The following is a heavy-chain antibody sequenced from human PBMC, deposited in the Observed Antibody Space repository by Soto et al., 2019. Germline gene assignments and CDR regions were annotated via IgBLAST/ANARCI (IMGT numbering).Heavy chain of an antibody. D-gene: IGHD5-12*01. CDR1: GGTFSSYA. CDR3: ATGGYSGYDYDYYYYGMDV. V-gene: IGHV1-69*12. CDR2: IIPIFGTA. J-gene: IGHJ6*02. Sequence: QVQLVQSGAEVKKPGSSVKVSCKASGGTFSSYAISWVRQAPGQGLEWMGGIIPIFGTANYAQKFQGRVTITADESTSTAYMELNSLRSEDTAMYYCATGGYSGYDYDYYYYGMDVWGQGTTVTVSS.